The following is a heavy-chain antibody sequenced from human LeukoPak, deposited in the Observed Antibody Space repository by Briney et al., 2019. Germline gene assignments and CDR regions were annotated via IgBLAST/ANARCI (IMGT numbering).Heavy chain of an antibody. CDR2: INSYNGNT. D-gene: IGHD1-26*01. J-gene: IGHJ5*02. Sequence: ASVKVSCKASGYTFTTYGIFWVRQAPGQGLEWMGWINSYNGNTKYAQKFQGRVTTTTDTSTSTAYMELRSLRSDDTAIYYCARGAGGASSENWFDPWGQGTLVTVSS. CDR1: GYTFTTYG. CDR3: ARGAGGASSENWFDP. V-gene: IGHV1-18*01.